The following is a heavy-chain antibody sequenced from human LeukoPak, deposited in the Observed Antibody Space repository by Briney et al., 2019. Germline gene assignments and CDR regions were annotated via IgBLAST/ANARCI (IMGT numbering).Heavy chain of an antibody. CDR1: GGSIGSGSYY. CDR2: IYTSGST. D-gene: IGHD3-3*01. J-gene: IGHJ3*02. V-gene: IGHV4-61*02. CDR3: AREGIFGVVTVPAFDI. Sequence: SQTMSLTCIVSGGSIGSGSYYWSWIRQPAGKGREWIGRIYTSGSTNYNPTPKSRVTISVDTSKNQLSLKLSSVTAGDTAVYYCAREGIFGVVTVPAFDIWGQGTMVTVSS.